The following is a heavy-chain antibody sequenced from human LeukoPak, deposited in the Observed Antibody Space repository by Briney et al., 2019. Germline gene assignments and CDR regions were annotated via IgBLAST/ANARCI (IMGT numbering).Heavy chain of an antibody. D-gene: IGHD1-7*01. CDR1: GFIFNTDA. CDR2: ITSGGRST. CDR3: ARDSIYCRGTTCLLMDV. J-gene: IGHJ6*04. V-gene: IGHV3-23*01. Sequence: GGSLRLSCAASGFIFNTDAMSWVRQAPGKGLEWVSMITSGGRSTYYADSVQGRFTISRDNSRNTVYLQMDSLTAEDTAVYYCARDSIYCRGTTCLLMDVWGKGTTVTVSS.